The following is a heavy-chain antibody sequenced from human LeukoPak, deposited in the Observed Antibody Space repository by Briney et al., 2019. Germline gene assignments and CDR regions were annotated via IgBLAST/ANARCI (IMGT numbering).Heavy chain of an antibody. CDR2: FYASGDT. D-gene: IGHD6-19*01. CDR1: GVSMSTYY. Sequence: KPSETLSLTCSVSGVSMSTYYWSWIRQPPGKGLEWMGCFYASGDTNYTPSLKSRVTISVDTSKSQFSLELRSVTAADTAVYYCARCRRAVSDTGYYFYYMDVWGKGTTVTVSS. CDR3: ARCRRAVSDTGYYFYYMDV. V-gene: IGHV4-4*09. J-gene: IGHJ6*03.